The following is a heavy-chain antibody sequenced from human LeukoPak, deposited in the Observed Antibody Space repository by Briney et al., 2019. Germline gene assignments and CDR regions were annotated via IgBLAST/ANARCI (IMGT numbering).Heavy chain of an antibody. V-gene: IGHV3-9*01. CDR2: ISWNSGSI. CDR3: AKDGGSSWYYYYGMDV. J-gene: IGHJ6*02. D-gene: IGHD6-13*01. Sequence: GRSLRLSCAASGFTFDDYAMHWVRQAPGKGLEWVSGISWNSGSIGYADSVKGRFTISKDNAKNSLYLQMNSLRAEDTALYYCAKDGGSSWYYYYGMDVWGQGTAVTVSS. CDR1: GFTFDDYA.